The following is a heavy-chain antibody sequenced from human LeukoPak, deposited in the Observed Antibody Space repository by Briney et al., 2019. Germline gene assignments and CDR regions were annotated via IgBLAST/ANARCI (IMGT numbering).Heavy chain of an antibody. CDR2: ISSSSSYI. D-gene: IGHD3-22*01. J-gene: IGHJ4*02. V-gene: IGHV3-21*01. Sequence: GGSLRLSCAASGFTFSSYSMNWVRQAPGKGLEWVSSISSSSSYIYYADSVKGRFTISRDNAKNSLYLQMNSLRAEGTAVYYCARSATKYYYDSSGYGFDYWGQGTLVTVPS. CDR3: ARSATKYYYDSSGYGFDY. CDR1: GFTFSSYS.